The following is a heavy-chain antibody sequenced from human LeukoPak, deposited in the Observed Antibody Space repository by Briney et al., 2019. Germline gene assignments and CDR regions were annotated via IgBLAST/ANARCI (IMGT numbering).Heavy chain of an antibody. CDR2: IYYSGST. Sequence: LRLSCAASGFTFSSYAMSWVRQPPGKGLEWIGYIYYSGSTYYNPSLKSRVTISVDTSKNQFSLKLSSVTAADTAVYYCATRYSGYDFANWFDPWGREPWSPSPQ. V-gene: IGHV4-30-4*08. CDR3: ATRYSGYDFANWFDP. J-gene: IGHJ5*02. CDR1: GFTFSSYA. D-gene: IGHD5-12*01.